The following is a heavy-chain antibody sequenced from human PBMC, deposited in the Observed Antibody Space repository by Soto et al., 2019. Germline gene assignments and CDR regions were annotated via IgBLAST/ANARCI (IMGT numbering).Heavy chain of an antibody. CDR3: ARAEYSSGWFDLYPEIRTPGRSYQRLDY. CDR1: GYTFTSYG. Sequence: QVQLVQSGAEVKKPGASVKVSCKASGYTFTSYGISWVRQAPGQGLEWMGWISAYNGNTNYAQKLQDRVTMTTDTSTSTAYMELRSLRSDDTAVYYCARAEYSSGWFDLYPEIRTPGRSYQRLDYWGQGTLVTVSS. J-gene: IGHJ4*02. V-gene: IGHV1-18*01. D-gene: IGHD6-19*01. CDR2: ISAYNGNT.